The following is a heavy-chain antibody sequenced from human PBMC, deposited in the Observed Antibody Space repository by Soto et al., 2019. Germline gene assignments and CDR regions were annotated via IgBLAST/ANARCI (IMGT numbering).Heavy chain of an antibody. CDR3: ARGNDFWSGYHYNWFDP. D-gene: IGHD3-3*01. CDR1: GFPFISYS. V-gene: IGHV3-21*01. Sequence: GGSLSLSCAASGFPFISYSMNWVRQAPGKGLEWVSSISSSSSYIYYADSVKGRFTISRDNAKNSLYLQMNSLRAEDTAVYYCARGNDFWSGYHYNWFDPWGQGP. CDR2: ISSSSSYI. J-gene: IGHJ5*02.